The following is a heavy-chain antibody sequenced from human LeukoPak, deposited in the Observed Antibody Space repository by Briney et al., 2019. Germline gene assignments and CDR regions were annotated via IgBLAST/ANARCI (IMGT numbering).Heavy chain of an antibody. D-gene: IGHD6-13*01. CDR1: GYTFTGYY. CDR2: INPNSGGT. V-gene: IGHV1-2*02. CDR3: ARVYIEQQLSNWFDP. J-gene: IGHJ5*02. Sequence: GAPVKVSCKASGYTFTGYYMHWVRQAPGQGLEWMGWINPNSGGTNYAQKFQGRVTMTRDTSISTAYMELSRLRSDDTAVYYCARVYIEQQLSNWFDPWGQGTLVTVSS.